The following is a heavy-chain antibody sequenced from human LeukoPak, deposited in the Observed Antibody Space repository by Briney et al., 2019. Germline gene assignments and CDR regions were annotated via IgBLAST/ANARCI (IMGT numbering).Heavy chain of an antibody. Sequence: GGSLRLSCAASGFSVINAWMSWVRQAPGQGLEWVGRIKSRADGGTTGYAAPVEGRFSISRDDSENTLYLQMNSLQINDTALYYCLIFPGRWGQGTLVTVSS. J-gene: IGHJ4*02. CDR3: LIFPGR. V-gene: IGHV3-15*05. CDR1: GFSVINAW. D-gene: IGHD3-3*01. CDR2: IKSRADGGTT.